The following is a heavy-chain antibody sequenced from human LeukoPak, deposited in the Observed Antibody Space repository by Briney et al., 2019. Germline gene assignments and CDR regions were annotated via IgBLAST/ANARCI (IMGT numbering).Heavy chain of an antibody. V-gene: IGHV4-34*01. J-gene: IGHJ3*02. CDR1: GGSFSGYY. D-gene: IGHD6-13*01. CDR2: INHSGST. Sequence: SETLSLTCAVYGGSFSGYYWSWIRQPPGKGLEWIGEINHSGSTNYNPSLKSRVTISVDTSKNQFSLKLSSVTAADTAVYYCARGSSSSLSAFDTWGQGTMVTVSS. CDR3: ARGSSSSLSAFDT.